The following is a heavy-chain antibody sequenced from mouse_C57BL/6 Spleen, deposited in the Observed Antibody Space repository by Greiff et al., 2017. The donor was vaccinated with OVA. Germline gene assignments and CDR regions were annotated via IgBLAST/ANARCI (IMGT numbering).Heavy chain of an antibody. D-gene: IGHD2-2*01. Sequence: QVQLQQPGAELVKPGASVKLSCKASGYTFTSYWMQWVKQRPGQGLEWIGEIDPSDSYTNYNPKFKGKATLTVDTSSSTAYMQLSSLTSEDSAVYYCAREGYPRPPYWGQGTLVTVSA. J-gene: IGHJ3*01. CDR1: GYTFTSYW. V-gene: IGHV1-50*01. CDR2: IDPSDSYT. CDR3: AREGYPRPPY.